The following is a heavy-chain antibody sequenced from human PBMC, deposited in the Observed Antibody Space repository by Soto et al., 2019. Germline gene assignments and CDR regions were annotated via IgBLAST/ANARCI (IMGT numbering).Heavy chain of an antibody. V-gene: IGHV3-23*01. CDR1: GFTFSSYA. D-gene: IGHD3-22*01. Sequence: GGSLRLSCAASGFTFSSYAMGWVRQAPGKGLEWVSAISGSGGSTYYADSVKGRFTISRDNSKNTLYLQMNSLRAEDTAVYYCAKGPTYDSSGYHAFDIWGQGTMVTV. J-gene: IGHJ3*02. CDR3: AKGPTYDSSGYHAFDI. CDR2: ISGSGGST.